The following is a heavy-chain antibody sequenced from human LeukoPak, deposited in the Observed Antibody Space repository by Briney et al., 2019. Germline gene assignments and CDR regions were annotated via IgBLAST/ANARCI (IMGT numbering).Heavy chain of an antibody. CDR3: ARHVHDDFWDY. V-gene: IGHV4-59*08. CDR2: IYYSGST. J-gene: IGHJ4*02. D-gene: IGHD5/OR15-5a*01. Sequence: SETLSLTCTVSGGSISSYYWSWIRQPPGKGLEWIGYIYYSGSTNYNPSLKSRVTISVDTSKNQFSLKLSSVTAADTAVYYCARHVHDDFWDYWGQGTLVTVSS. CDR1: GGSISSYY.